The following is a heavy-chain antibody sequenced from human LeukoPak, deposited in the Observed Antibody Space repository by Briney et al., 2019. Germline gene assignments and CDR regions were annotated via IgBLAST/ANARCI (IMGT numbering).Heavy chain of an antibody. CDR1: GGSISSYY. Sequence: SETLSLTCTVSGGSISSYYWSWIRQPPGKGLEWIGYIYYSGSTNYNPSLKSRVTISVDTSKNQFSLKLSSVTAADTAVYYCARDRPYCSSTSCYKLRAFDIWGQGTMVTVSS. D-gene: IGHD2-2*01. J-gene: IGHJ3*02. CDR2: IYYSGST. CDR3: ARDRPYCSSTSCYKLRAFDI. V-gene: IGHV4-59*01.